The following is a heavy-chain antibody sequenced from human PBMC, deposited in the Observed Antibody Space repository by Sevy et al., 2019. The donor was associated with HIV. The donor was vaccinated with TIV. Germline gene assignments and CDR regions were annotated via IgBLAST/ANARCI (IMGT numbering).Heavy chain of an antibody. Sequence: GESLKISFKGSGYSFTSYWIGWVRQLPGKGLEWVGIIYPGDSDTRYSPSFQGQVTLSADKSNSTAYLQWGSLKASDTAMYYCARRGHYYDSSGYYYFDYWGQGTLVTVSS. CDR3: ARRGHYYDSSGYYYFDY. CDR2: IYPGDSDT. J-gene: IGHJ4*02. D-gene: IGHD3-22*01. CDR1: GYSFTSYW. V-gene: IGHV5-51*01.